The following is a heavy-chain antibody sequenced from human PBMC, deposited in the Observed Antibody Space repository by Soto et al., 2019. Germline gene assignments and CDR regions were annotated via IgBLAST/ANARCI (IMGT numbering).Heavy chain of an antibody. V-gene: IGHV1-46*01. D-gene: IGHD3-16*01. CDR1: GFTFTNHW. CDR3: ARDKSEYDLAGWFAP. CDR2: INPSGDKT. J-gene: IGHJ5*02. Sequence: GASVKVSCKASGFTFTNHWTQWVRQAPGQGLEWMGVINPSGDKTSYARRFQGRLTLTTDTSTSTVYMELSSLRSDDTAIYYCARDKSEYDLAGWFAPGGQGPLVTV.